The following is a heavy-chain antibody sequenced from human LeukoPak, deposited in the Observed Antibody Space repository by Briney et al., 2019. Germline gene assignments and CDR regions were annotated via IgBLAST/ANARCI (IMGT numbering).Heavy chain of an antibody. D-gene: IGHD3-22*01. CDR1: GGSISSGSYY. CDR3: ARVGVYYDSSGYYHMGNDI. CDR2: IYTSGST. V-gene: IGHV4-61*02. Sequence: PSETLSLTCTVSGGSISSGSYYWGWIRQPAGKGLEWIGRIYTSGSTNYNPSLKSRVTISVDTSKNQFSLKLSSVTAADTAVYYCARVGVYYDSSGYYHMGNDIWGQGTLVTVSS. J-gene: IGHJ4*02.